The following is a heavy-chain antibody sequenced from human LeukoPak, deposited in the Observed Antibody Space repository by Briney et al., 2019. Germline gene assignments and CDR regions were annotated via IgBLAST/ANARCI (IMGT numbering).Heavy chain of an antibody. D-gene: IGHD3-22*01. CDR1: GGSISSYY. J-gene: IGHJ1*01. CDR3: ARSEMYYYDSSGYYPRYFQH. CDR2: IYYSGST. V-gene: IGHV4-59*01. Sequence: KPSETLSLTCTVSGGSISSYYWSWIRQPPGKGLEWIGYIYYSGSTNYNPSLKSRVTISVDTSKNKFSLKLSSVTAADTAVYYCARSEMYYYDSSGYYPRYFQHWGQGTLVTVSS.